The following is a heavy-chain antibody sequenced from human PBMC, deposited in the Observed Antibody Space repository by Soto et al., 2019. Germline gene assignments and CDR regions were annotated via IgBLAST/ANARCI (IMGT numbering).Heavy chain of an antibody. CDR2: TYYRSKWYN. J-gene: IGHJ6*03. Sequence: SPTLSLTCAISGDSVSSNSAAWNWIRQSPSRGLEWLGRTYYRSKWYNDYAVSVKSRITINPDTSKNQFSLQLNSVTPEDTAVYYCARDGTDYDFWSGSYYMDVWGKGTTVTVSS. D-gene: IGHD3-3*01. CDR3: ARDGTDYDFWSGSYYMDV. CDR1: GDSVSSNSAA. V-gene: IGHV6-1*01.